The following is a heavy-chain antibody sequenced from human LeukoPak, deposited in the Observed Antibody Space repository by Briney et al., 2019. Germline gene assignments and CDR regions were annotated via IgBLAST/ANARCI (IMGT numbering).Heavy chain of an antibody. CDR1: GFTFTRSA. D-gene: IGHD3-10*01. V-gene: IGHV1-58*01. J-gene: IGHJ4*02. CDR2: IIVDSGET. Sequence: PVKVSCKASGFTFTRSAVQWVRQARGQRLEWIGWIIVDSGETQSAQKFQGRVAITRDMSTNTAYMELSSLRSEDTAVYYCAADSTPLVRGVIIAFGYWGQGTQVTVSS. CDR3: AADSTPLVRGVIIAFGY.